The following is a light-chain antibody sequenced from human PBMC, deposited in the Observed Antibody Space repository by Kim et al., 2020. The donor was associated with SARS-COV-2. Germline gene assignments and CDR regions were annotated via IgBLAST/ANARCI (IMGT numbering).Light chain of an antibody. J-gene: IGKJ1*01. Sequence: DIQMTQSPSSLSASVGDRVTITCRASQSISTYLNWYQHKSGRAPKLLIYAASSLQSGVPSRFSGSGSGTDFTLTISSLQPEDFATYYCLQSSTSPWTFGQGTKVDIK. V-gene: IGKV1-39*01. CDR2: AAS. CDR1: QSISTY. CDR3: LQSSTSPWT.